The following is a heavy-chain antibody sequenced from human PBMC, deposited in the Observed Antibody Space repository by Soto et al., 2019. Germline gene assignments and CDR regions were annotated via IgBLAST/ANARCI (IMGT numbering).Heavy chain of an antibody. V-gene: IGHV3-21*01. Sequence: PGGSLRLSCVASGFTLTTYTMNWVRQAPGMGLEWVSSINGRGNYKHYTDSVEGRFTISRDNAKNSLYLHMNSLGAEDTAVYYCAREDGVVGATSAFDYWGQGTLVTVSS. J-gene: IGHJ4*02. D-gene: IGHD1-26*01. CDR2: INGRGNYK. CDR3: AREDGVVGATSAFDY. CDR1: GFTLTTYT.